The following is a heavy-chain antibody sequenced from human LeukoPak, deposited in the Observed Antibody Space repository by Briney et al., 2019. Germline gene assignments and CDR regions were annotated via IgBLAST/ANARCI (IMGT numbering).Heavy chain of an antibody. CDR3: ARASGYSYGYDN. Sequence: ASVKVSCKASGYTFTSYDINWVRQATGQGLEWMGWMNPNSGNTGYAQRFQGRVTMTRNTSINTAYMELSSLRSEDTAMYYCARASGYSYGYDNWGQGTLVTASS. CDR1: GYTFTSYD. CDR2: MNPNSGNT. J-gene: IGHJ4*02. D-gene: IGHD5-18*01. V-gene: IGHV1-8*01.